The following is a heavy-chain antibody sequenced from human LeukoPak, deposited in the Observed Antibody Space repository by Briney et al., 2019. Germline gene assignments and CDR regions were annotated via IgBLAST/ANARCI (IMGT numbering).Heavy chain of an antibody. CDR2: IYYSGST. CDR3: ARAVAYYDFWSGSIRWFDP. V-gene: IGHV4-59*01. D-gene: IGHD3-3*01. Sequence: SETLSLTCTVSGGSISSYYWSWIRQPPGKGLEWIGYIYYSGSTNYNPSLKSRVTISVDTSKNQFSLKLSSVTAADTAVYYRARAVAYYDFWSGSIRWFDPWGQGTLVTVSS. CDR1: GGSISSYY. J-gene: IGHJ5*02.